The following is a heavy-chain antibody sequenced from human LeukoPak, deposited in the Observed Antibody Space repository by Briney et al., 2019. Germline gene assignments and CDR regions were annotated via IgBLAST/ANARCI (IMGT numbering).Heavy chain of an antibody. J-gene: IGHJ4*02. D-gene: IGHD2-21*01. Sequence: GGSLRLSCAASGFTFSSYGMHWVRQAPGKGLEWVARLVYDERNDYANSVKGRFTISRDNSKNTLYLQMDSLRVDDTAVYYCARDLSAAYDFWGQGILVTVSS. V-gene: IGHV3-33*01. CDR3: ARDLSAAYDF. CDR2: LVYDERN. CDR1: GFTFSSYG.